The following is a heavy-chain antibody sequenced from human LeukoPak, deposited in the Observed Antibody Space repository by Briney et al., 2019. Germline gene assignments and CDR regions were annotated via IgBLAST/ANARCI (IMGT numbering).Heavy chain of an antibody. D-gene: IGHD4-23*01. CDR1: GYTFTSYG. V-gene: IGHV1-18*01. CDR2: ISAYNGNT. CDR3: ARVDDYGGNGGWFDP. Sequence: GASVKVSCKASGYTFTSYGISWVRQAPGQGLEWMGWISAYNGNTNYAQKLQGRVTMTTDTSTSTAYMELRSLRSDDTAVYYCARVDDYGGNGGWFDPWGQGTLVTVSS. J-gene: IGHJ5*02.